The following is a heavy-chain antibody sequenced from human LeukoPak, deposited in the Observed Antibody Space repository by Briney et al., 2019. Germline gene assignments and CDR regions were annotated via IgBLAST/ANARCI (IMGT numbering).Heavy chain of an antibody. Sequence: GGSLRLSCAASGFTFSSYWMSWVRQAPGKGLEWVANIKQDGSEKYYVDSVKGRFTISSDNAKNSLYLQMNTLRVEDTVVYYCTRDLMDYDVSTGLHHYYMDVWGQGTTVTVSS. J-gene: IGHJ6*02. CDR3: TRDLMDYDVSTGLHHYYMDV. CDR2: IKQDGSEK. CDR1: GFTFSSYW. D-gene: IGHD3-9*01. V-gene: IGHV3-7*01.